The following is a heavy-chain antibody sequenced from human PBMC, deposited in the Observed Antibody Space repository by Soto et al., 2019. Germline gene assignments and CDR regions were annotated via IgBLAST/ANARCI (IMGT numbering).Heavy chain of an antibody. CDR3: ALVGGYCSSTSCFDY. D-gene: IGHD2-2*01. CDR1: GFTFSSYS. Sequence: GGSLRLSCAASGFTFSSYSMNWVRQAPGKGLEWVSSINSDGSSTSYADSVKGRFTISRDNAKNTLYLQMNSLRAEDTAVYYCALVGGYCSSTSCFDYWGQGTLVTVAS. CDR2: INSDGSST. V-gene: IGHV3-74*01. J-gene: IGHJ4*02.